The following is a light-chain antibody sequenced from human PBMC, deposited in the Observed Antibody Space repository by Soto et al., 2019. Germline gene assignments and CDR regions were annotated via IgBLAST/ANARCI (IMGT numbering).Light chain of an antibody. CDR2: GAS. CDR3: QQYNKWPQT. CDR1: QSVAND. J-gene: IGKJ5*01. V-gene: IGKV3-15*01. Sequence: EIVMTQSPTILSVSPGERATLSCRASQSVANDLAWYQHKPGQAPRLITHGASTRATGIPARFSGVGSGTEFTLTISSLQSEDVAVYYCQQYNKWPQTFGQGTRLEIK.